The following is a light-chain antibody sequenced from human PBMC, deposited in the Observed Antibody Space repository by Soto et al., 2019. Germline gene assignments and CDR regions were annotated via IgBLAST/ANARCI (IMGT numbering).Light chain of an antibody. CDR2: KAS. CDR3: QQYNSYHWT. J-gene: IGKJ1*01. V-gene: IGKV1-5*03. Sequence: DIQMTQSPSTLSASVGDRVTITCRASQSISSLLAWYQQKPGKAPKLLIYKASSLESGVPSRFSGSGSGTEFTLTISSLQPDDFATYYCQQYNSYHWTFGQGTKVEIK. CDR1: QSISSL.